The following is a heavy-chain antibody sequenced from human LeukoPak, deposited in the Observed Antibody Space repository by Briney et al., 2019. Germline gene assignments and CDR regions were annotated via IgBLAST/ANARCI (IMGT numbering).Heavy chain of an antibody. J-gene: IGHJ6*02. Sequence: SETLSLTCTVSGGSISSYYWSWIRQPPGKGLEWIEYIYYSGSTNYNPSLKSRVTISVDTSKNQFSLKLSSVTAADTAVYYCARDSYYYGMDVWGQGTTVTVSS. V-gene: IGHV4-59*01. CDR1: GGSISSYY. CDR2: IYYSGST. CDR3: ARDSYYYGMDV.